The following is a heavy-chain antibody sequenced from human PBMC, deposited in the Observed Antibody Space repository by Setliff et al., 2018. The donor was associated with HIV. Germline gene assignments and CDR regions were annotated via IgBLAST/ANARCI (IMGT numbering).Heavy chain of an antibody. D-gene: IGHD3-16*02. Sequence: RASVKVSCKASGDRLSIHPISWVRQAPGRGLDWMGGIIPAFGTANYAQKFQGRVTITTDESTTTVFMELTGLRAEDTAVYYCARVGVVGGYLNYYYYGMDVCGQGTTVTVSS. V-gene: IGHV1-69*05. CDR3: ARVGVVGGYLNYYYYGMDV. CDR1: GDRLSIHP. CDR2: IIPAFGTA. J-gene: IGHJ6*02.